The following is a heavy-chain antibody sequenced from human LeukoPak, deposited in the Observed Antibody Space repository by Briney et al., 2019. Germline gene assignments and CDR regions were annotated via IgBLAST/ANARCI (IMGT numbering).Heavy chain of an antibody. CDR1: GYTFTAYY. J-gene: IGHJ4*02. CDR3: ARGAQNYYDSTSDY. V-gene: IGHV1-2*02. CDR2: IIPNSGGT. Sequence: GASVKVSCKASGYTFTAYYMHWVRQAPGQGLEWMGWIIPNSGGTKYAQNFQGRVTMTRDTSISTAYMELSRLRSDDTAVYYCARGAQNYYDSTSDYWGQGTLVTVSS. D-gene: IGHD3-22*01.